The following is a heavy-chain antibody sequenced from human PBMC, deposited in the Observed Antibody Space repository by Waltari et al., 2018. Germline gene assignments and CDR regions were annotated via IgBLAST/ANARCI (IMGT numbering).Heavy chain of an antibody. CDR2: TSPDGFNK. J-gene: IGHJ4*02. Sequence: QVQLVESGGGVVQSGRSLRLSCAASGFSLSKYAVHWVRQAPGKGLEWVGVTSPDGFNKYYADSVQGRFTISRDRSLQMSALRSEDTAVYYCARGGSDRAPIDYWGRGTLVTVSS. CDR3: ARGGSDRAPIDY. V-gene: IGHV3-30*15. CDR1: GFSLSKYA. D-gene: IGHD2-2*02.